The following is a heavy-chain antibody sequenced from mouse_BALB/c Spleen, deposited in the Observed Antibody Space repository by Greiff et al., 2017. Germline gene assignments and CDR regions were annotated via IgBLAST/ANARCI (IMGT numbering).Heavy chain of an antibody. D-gene: IGHD1-1*01. CDR1: GFSLTSYG. CDR2: IWAGGST. CDR3: ARAPYGSSPGYFDY. V-gene: IGHV2-9*02. Sequence: VQLQQSGPGLVAPSQSLSITCTVSGFSLTSYGVHWVRQPPGKGLEWLGVIWAGGSTNYNSALMSRLSISKDNSKSQVFLKMNSLQTDDTAMYYCARAPYGSSPGYFDYWGQGTTLTVSS. J-gene: IGHJ2*01.